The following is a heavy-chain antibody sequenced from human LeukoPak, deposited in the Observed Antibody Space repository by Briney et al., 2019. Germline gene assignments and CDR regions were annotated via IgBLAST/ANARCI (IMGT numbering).Heavy chain of an antibody. D-gene: IGHD3-3*01. Sequence: GGSLRLSCAASGFTFSSYEMNWVRQAPGKGLERVSYISSSGSTIYYADSVKGRFTISRDNAKNSLYLQMNSLRAEDTAVYYCAALHYDFWSGYEPYWGQGTLVTVSS. J-gene: IGHJ4*02. CDR3: AALHYDFWSGYEPY. V-gene: IGHV3-48*03. CDR1: GFTFSSYE. CDR2: ISSSGSTI.